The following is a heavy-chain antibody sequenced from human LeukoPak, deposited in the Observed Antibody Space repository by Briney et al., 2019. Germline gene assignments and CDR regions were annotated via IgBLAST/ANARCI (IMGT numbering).Heavy chain of an antibody. J-gene: IGHJ3*02. CDR2: ISSSGSTI. CDR3: AKALPGYSSGWYTAYALDI. V-gene: IGHV3-48*03. CDR1: GFTFSRYE. Sequence: GGSLRLSCAASGFTFSRYEMNWVRQAPGKGLEWVSYISSSGSTIYYADSVKGRFTISRDNAKNSLYLQMNSLRAEDTAVYYCAKALPGYSSGWYTAYALDIWGQGTMVTVSS. D-gene: IGHD6-19*01.